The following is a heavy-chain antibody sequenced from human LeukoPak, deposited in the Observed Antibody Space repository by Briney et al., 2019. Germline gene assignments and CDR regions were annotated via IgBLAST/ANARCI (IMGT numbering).Heavy chain of an antibody. D-gene: IGHD2-15*01. CDR2: ISRNNVSI. V-gene: IGHV3-9*01. CDR1: GFSFDDYA. CDR3: AKDQTGYCSGGSCSLGVN. Sequence: GGSLRLSCAASGFSFDDYAMHWVRQAPGKGLEWVSGISRNNVSIGYADSVKGRFTISRDNAKNSLYLQMNSLRAEDTALYYCAKDQTGYCSGGSCSLGVNWGQGTLVTVSS. J-gene: IGHJ4*02.